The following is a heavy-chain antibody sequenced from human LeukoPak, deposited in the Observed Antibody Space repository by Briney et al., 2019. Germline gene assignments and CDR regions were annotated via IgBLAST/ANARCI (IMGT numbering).Heavy chain of an antibody. CDR1: GFTFSSYA. CDR2: INQDGNKI. J-gene: IGHJ4*02. CDR3: AKGNLVVPAAPLDY. Sequence: GGSLRLSCAASGFTFSSYAMTWVRQAPGKGLEWVANINQDGNKIHYLDSVEGRFTISRDNAENSLYLQMNSLRAEDTAVYYCAKGNLVVPAAPLDYWGQGTLVTVSS. D-gene: IGHD2-2*01. V-gene: IGHV3-7*01.